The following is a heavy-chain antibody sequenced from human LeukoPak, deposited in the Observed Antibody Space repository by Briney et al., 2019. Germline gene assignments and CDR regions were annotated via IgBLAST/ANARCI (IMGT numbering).Heavy chain of an antibody. V-gene: IGHV3-23*01. CDR2: ISGSGGST. Sequence: PGGSLRLSCAASGFTFDDYGMSWVRQAPGKGLEWVSAISGSGGSTYYADSVKGRFTISRDNSRNTLYLQMNGLRDEDTAVYYCARYGNGAWLGHYAFDMWGQGTMVTVSS. D-gene: IGHD6-19*01. CDR3: ARYGNGAWLGHYAFDM. J-gene: IGHJ3*02. CDR1: GFTFDDYG.